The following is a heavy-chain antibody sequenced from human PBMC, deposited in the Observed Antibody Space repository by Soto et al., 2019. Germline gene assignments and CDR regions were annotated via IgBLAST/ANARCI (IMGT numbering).Heavy chain of an antibody. CDR3: ARESGTMDYFYYGMDV. CDR1: GYIFSNYG. J-gene: IGHJ6*02. CDR2: ISAYNGNT. Sequence: QVQLVQSGADVRKPGASVKVSCKASGYIFSNYGISWVRQAPGQGLEWMGWISAYNGNTNYAQRVQGRVAMTTDTSTSTAYMEVTSLTSDDTAVYYCARESGTMDYFYYGMDVWGQGTTVTVSS. D-gene: IGHD1-7*01. V-gene: IGHV1-18*01.